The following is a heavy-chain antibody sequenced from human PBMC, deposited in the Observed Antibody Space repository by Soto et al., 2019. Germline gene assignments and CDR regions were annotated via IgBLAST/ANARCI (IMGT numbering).Heavy chain of an antibody. Sequence: LAECMTSCSKASGYSFTSYWIRWVLQMPGKGLGSMARIDPSDSYTNYSPSFQGHVTISADKSISTAYLQWRSLKASDTAMYYCASEYSSSAIYYYYGMDVWGQGTTFTVSS. CDR1: GYSFTSYW. CDR3: ASEYSSSAIYYYYGMDV. D-gene: IGHD6-6*01. V-gene: IGHV5-10-1*01. J-gene: IGHJ6*01. CDR2: IDPSDSYT.